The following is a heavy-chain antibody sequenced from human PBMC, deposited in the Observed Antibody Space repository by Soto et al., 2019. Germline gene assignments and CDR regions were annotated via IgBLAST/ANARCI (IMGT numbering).Heavy chain of an antibody. CDR2: IYYSGST. CDR1: GGSISSGDYY. D-gene: IGHD6-13*01. V-gene: IGHV4-30-4*01. Sequence: SETLSLTCTVSGGSISSGDYYWSWIRQPPGKGLEWIGYIYYSGSTYYNPSLKSRVTISVDTSKNQFSLKLSSVTAADTAVYYCASLSGGIAAADADYWGQGTLVTVSS. CDR3: ASLSGGIAAADADY. J-gene: IGHJ4*02.